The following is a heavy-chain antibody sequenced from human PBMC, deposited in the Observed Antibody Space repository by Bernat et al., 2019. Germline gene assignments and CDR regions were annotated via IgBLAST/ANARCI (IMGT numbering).Heavy chain of an antibody. Sequence: EVQLLESGGGLVQPGGSLRLSCAASGFTFRSYAMSWVRQAPGKGLEWVSTISGSGGATYYADSVRGRFAISRDNSKNTLYLQMNSLRAEDTAVYYCANVERRYYDSSGYSLYYYYGMDVWGQGTTVTVSS. J-gene: IGHJ6*02. CDR2: ISGSGGAT. CDR1: GFTFRSYA. V-gene: IGHV3-23*01. D-gene: IGHD3-22*01. CDR3: ANVERRYYDSSGYSLYYYYGMDV.